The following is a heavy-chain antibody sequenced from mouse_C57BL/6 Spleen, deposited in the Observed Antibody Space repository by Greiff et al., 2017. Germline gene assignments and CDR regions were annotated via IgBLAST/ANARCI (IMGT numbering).Heavy chain of an antibody. J-gene: IGHJ3*01. CDR1: GFNIKDYY. CDR2: IDPEDGDT. V-gene: IGHV14-1*01. CDR3: TTWRGGSSYGFAY. Sequence: VQLKQSGAELVRPGASVKLSCTASGFNIKDYYMHWVKQRPEQGLEWIGRIDPEDGDTEYAPKFQGKATMTADTSSNTAYLQLSSLTSEDTAVYYCTTWRGGSSYGFAYWGQGTLVTVSA. D-gene: IGHD1-1*01.